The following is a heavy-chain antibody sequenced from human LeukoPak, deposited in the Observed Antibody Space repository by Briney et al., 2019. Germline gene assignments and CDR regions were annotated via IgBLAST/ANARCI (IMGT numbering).Heavy chain of an antibody. D-gene: IGHD6-19*01. CDR3: AADVSSGALDY. CDR1: GFXFTSSA. CDR2: IVVGSGNT. V-gene: IGHV1-58*02. J-gene: IGHJ4*02. Sequence: TSVKVSCKASGFXFTSSAIQWVRQARGQRLKWIGWIVVGSGNTNYAQKFQERVTITRDMSTSTAYMELSSLRSEDAAVYCCAADVSSGALDYWGQGTLVTVSS.